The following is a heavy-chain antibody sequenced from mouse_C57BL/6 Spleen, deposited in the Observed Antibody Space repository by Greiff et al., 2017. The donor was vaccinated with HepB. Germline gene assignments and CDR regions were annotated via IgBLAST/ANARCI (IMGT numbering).Heavy chain of an antibody. J-gene: IGHJ4*01. D-gene: IGHD2-12*01. CDR1: GFTFSDYY. CDR3: ARENYSHYYAMDY. CDR2: INYDGSST. Sequence: EVSVVEGEVGLVQPGSSMKLSCTASGFTFSDYYMAWVRQVPEKGLEWVANINYDGSSTYYLDSLKSRFIISRDNAKNILYLQMSSLKSEDTATYYCARENYSHYYAMDYWGQGTSVTVSS. V-gene: IGHV5-16*01.